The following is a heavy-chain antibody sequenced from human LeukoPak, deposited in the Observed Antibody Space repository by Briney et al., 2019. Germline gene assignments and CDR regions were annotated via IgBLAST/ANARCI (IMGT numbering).Heavy chain of an antibody. Sequence: SETLSLTCTVSGGSISSSSYYWGWIRQPPGKGLEYIGYIYYSGSTNYNPSLKSRVTISVDTSKNQFSLKLHSVTAADTAVYYCAREDSGSYRYYFDYWGQGTLVTVSS. J-gene: IGHJ4*02. CDR2: IYYSGST. V-gene: IGHV4-61*01. CDR3: AREDSGSYRYYFDY. D-gene: IGHD1-26*01. CDR1: GGSISSSSYY.